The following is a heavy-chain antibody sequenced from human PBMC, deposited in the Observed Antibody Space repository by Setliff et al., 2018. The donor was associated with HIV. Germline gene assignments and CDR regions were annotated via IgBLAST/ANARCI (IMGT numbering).Heavy chain of an antibody. J-gene: IGHJ4*02. CDR1: GYTFTSYG. D-gene: IGHD6-13*01. Sequence: VASVKVSCKASGYTFTSYGISWVRRAPGQGLEWMGWISAYDGNTNYAQKLQGRVTMTTDTSTSTAYMELRSMRSDDTAVYYCARDGWAAAGDTFDYWGQGTLVTVSS. CDR3: ARDGWAAAGDTFDY. CDR2: ISAYDGNT. V-gene: IGHV1-18*01.